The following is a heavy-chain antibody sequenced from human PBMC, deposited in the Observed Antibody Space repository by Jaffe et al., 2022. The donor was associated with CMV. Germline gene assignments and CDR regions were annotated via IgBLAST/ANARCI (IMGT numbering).Heavy chain of an antibody. CDR2: ISSSSSTI. CDR1: GFTFSSYS. D-gene: IGHD3-10*01. CDR3: ARDVVRGVIGYGMDV. J-gene: IGHJ6*02. V-gene: IGHV3-48*02. Sequence: EVQLVESGGGLVQPGGSLRLSCAASGFTFSSYSMNWVRQAPGKGLEWVSYISSSSSTIYYADSVKGRFTISRDNAKNSLYLQMNSLRDEDTAVYYCARDVVRGVIGYGMDVWGQGTTVTVSS.